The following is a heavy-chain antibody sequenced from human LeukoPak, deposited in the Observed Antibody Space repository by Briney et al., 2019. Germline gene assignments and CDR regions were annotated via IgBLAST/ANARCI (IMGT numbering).Heavy chain of an antibody. J-gene: IGHJ3*02. D-gene: IGHD2-21*01. CDR3: ANREWPYSHAFDI. Sequence: ASVKVSCKASGGTFSSYAISWVRQAPGQGLEWMGGIIPIFGTANYAQKFQGRVTITTDESTSTAYMELSSLRSEDTAVYYCANREWPYSHAFDIWGQGTMVTVSS. V-gene: IGHV1-69*05. CDR1: GGTFSSYA. CDR2: IIPIFGTA.